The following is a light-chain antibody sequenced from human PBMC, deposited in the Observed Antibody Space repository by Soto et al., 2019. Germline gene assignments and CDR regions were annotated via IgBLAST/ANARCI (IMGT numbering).Light chain of an antibody. Sequence: EIVLTQSPASLSVSPGERATLSCRASQSVRSKVAWYQQKPGQAPSLVIYDASSRATGIPDRFSGSGSGTDFTLIISRLEPEDFAVYYCQQYGRSPRTFGQGTKVDIK. J-gene: IGKJ1*01. CDR3: QQYGRSPRT. CDR2: DAS. CDR1: QSVRSK. V-gene: IGKV3-20*01.